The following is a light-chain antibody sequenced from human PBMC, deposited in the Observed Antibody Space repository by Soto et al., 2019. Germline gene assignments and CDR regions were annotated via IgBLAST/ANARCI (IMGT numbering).Light chain of an antibody. CDR1: QSISSL. CDR3: QQYYDWPIT. J-gene: IGKJ5*01. Sequence: IVCTQSPATLSVSPGERATLSCRASQSISSLLAWYQQKPGQAPRLLIYSSSTRASGIPARFSGSGSGADFTLTISSLQSEDFAVYYCQQYYDWPITFGQGTRLEIK. V-gene: IGKV3-15*01. CDR2: SSS.